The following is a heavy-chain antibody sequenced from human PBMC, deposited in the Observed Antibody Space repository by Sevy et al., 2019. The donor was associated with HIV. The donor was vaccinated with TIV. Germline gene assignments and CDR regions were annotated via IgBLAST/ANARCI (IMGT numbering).Heavy chain of an antibody. CDR1: GFTFSDYY. CDR2: ISSSGSTI. CDR3: AREADIVVVPSGMDV. D-gene: IGHD2-2*01. J-gene: IGHJ6*02. Sequence: GGSLRLSCAASGFTFSDYYMSWIRQAPGKGLEWVSYISSSGSTIYYADSVKGRFTISRDNAKNSLYLQMNSLRAEDTAVYYCAREADIVVVPSGMDVWGQGTTVTVSS. V-gene: IGHV3-11*01.